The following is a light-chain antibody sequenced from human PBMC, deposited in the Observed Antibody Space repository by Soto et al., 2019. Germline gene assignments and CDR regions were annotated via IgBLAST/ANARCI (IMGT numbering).Light chain of an antibody. J-gene: IGKJ1*01. Sequence: EIVITQSPATLSLSPGERATLSCRAIQSVSGNLAWYQQRPGQAPRLLMYDASTRATGIPARFSGSGSGTEFTLTISSLQSEDFAVYYCQHYNNWPPAWTFGQGTKVEIK. CDR3: QHYNNWPPAWT. CDR2: DAS. V-gene: IGKV3-15*01. CDR1: QSVSGN.